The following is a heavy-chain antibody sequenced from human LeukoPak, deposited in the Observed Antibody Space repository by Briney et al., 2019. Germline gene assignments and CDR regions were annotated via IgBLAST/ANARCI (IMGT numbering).Heavy chain of an antibody. CDR1: GGSISSSSYY. J-gene: IGHJ4*02. Sequence: SETLSLTCTVSGGSISSSSYYWGWIRQPPGKGLEWIVRIYYTGRTYYNPSLKSRVSISVDTSKNQFSLKLSSVTAADTAVYYCGRHGLGYCSSTSCSFFDYWGQGTLVTVSS. CDR3: GRHGLGYCSSTSCSFFDY. V-gene: IGHV4-39*01. D-gene: IGHD2-2*01. CDR2: IYYTGRT.